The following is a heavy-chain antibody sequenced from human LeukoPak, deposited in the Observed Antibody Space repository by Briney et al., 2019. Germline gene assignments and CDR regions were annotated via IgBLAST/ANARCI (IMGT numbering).Heavy chain of an antibody. CDR3: ARDRVYSNSTFDY. V-gene: IGHV1-69*04. D-gene: IGHD6-6*01. Sequence: ASVKVSCKASGGTFSSYAISWVRQAPGQGLEWMGRIIPILGIANYAQKFQGRVTITADKSTSTAYMELSSLRSEDTAVYYCARDRVYSNSTFDYWGQGTLVTVSS. CDR1: GGTFSSYA. CDR2: IIPILGIA. J-gene: IGHJ4*02.